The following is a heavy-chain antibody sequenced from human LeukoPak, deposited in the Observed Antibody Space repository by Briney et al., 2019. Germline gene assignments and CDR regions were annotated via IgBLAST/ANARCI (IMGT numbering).Heavy chain of an antibody. Sequence: SETLSLTCTVSGDSISSSSYYWGWIRQPPGKGLEWIGNIYYSGSTYYNPSLSSRLTISLDTSKNQFSLTLSSVTAADTAVYYCARLQYYYDSNGYYSLYYFDYWGQGTVVTVSS. D-gene: IGHD3-22*01. CDR1: GDSISSSSYY. CDR3: ARLQYYYDSNGYYSLYYFDY. J-gene: IGHJ4*02. CDR2: IYYSGST. V-gene: IGHV4-39*01.